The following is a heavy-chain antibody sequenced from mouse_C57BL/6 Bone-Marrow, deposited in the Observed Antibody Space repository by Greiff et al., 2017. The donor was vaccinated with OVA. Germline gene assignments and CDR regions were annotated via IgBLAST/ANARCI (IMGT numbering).Heavy chain of an antibody. CDR1: GYTFTSYW. CDR2: IYPGSGST. Sequence: VKLQQPGAELVKPGASVKMSCKASGYTFTSYWITWVKQRPGQGLEWIGDIYPGSGSTNYNEKFKSKATLTVDTSSSTAYMQLSSLTSEDSAVYYGAREVYYDYDVGWYFDVWGTGTTVTVSS. CDR3: AREVYYDYDVGWYFDV. D-gene: IGHD2-4*01. V-gene: IGHV1-55*01. J-gene: IGHJ1*03.